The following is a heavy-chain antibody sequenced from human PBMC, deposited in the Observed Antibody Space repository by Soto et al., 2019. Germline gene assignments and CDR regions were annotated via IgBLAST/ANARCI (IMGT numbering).Heavy chain of an antibody. CDR3: AKDITYDGSAYDS. V-gene: IGHV3-23*01. Sequence: EVQLLESGGGLVQPGGSLRLSCAASGFTFSRFGMSWVRQAPGKGLEWVSGISGGGNPTYYSDSVKGRFTISRDSGKNTLYLQMNSLRTEDTAVYYCAKDITYDGSAYDSWGQGTVVSVSS. CDR1: GFTFSRFG. D-gene: IGHD3-22*01. J-gene: IGHJ4*02. CDR2: ISGGGNPT.